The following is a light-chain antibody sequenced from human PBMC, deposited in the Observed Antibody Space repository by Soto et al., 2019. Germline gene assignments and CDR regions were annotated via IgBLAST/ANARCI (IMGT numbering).Light chain of an antibody. CDR3: QQRNTWPLT. Sequence: EVVLTQSPATLSLSPGEGATLSCRASQGVSSSLAWYQQKPGQAPRLLIYDASKRAAGIPARFSGSGSGTDFALTISSLEPEDFAVYYCQQRNTWPLTFGGGTKVEIK. CDR2: DAS. J-gene: IGKJ4*01. CDR1: QGVSSS. V-gene: IGKV3D-11*01.